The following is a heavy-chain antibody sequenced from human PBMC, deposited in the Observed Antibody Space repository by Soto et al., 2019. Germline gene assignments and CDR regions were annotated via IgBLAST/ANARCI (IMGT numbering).Heavy chain of an antibody. CDR1: EFTFSTYP. Sequence: EVQLLESGGGLVQPGGSLRLSCAASEFTFSTYPMSWVRRAPGKGLEWVSTISADGHTHYADSVKGRFTISRDNPKNTLYLQMNSLRGEDTAVYYCARDPGGSFDYWGRGTPVTVSS. V-gene: IGHV3-23*01. CDR3: ARDPGGSFDY. D-gene: IGHD1-26*01. CDR2: ISADGHT. J-gene: IGHJ4*02.